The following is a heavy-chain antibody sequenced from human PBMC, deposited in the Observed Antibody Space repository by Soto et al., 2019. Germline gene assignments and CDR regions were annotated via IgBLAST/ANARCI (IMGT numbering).Heavy chain of an antibody. Sequence: EVHLVESGGGLVKPGGSLRLSCAASGFTFSNAWINWVRQAPGKGLEWVGRIKSKTDGGTTDFAAPVKDRFAIARDDSKDLVYLQLNSLNTEDTGIYYSTTDSYSTMIVVLFDYWGHGTLVTVSS. J-gene: IGHJ4*01. CDR1: GFTFSNAW. V-gene: IGHV3-15*07. CDR2: IKSKTDGGTT. D-gene: IGHD3-22*01. CDR3: TTDSYSTMIVVLFDY.